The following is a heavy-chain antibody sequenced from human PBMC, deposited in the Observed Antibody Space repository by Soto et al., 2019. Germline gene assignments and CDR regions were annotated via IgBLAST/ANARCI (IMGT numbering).Heavy chain of an antibody. V-gene: IGHV4-59*03. Sequence: ETLSLTCTVSGASINNYYWSWIRLPPGKGLEWIGYIYYSGSTHYNPSLKSRVTISVDTSKNQFSLKLSSVTAADTALYYCAVIGNVANWFDPWGKGTLVTGSS. D-gene: IGHD2-21*01. CDR2: IYYSGST. J-gene: IGHJ5*02. CDR3: AVIGNVANWFDP. CDR1: GASINNYY.